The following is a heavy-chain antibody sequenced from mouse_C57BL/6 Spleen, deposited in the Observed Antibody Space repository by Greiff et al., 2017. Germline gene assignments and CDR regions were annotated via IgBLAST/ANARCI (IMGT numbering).Heavy chain of an antibody. V-gene: IGHV1-72*01. D-gene: IGHD1-1*01. J-gene: IGHJ2*01. Sequence: VQLQQPGAELVKPGASVKLSCKASGYTFTSYWMHWVKQRPGRGLEWIGRIDPNSGGTKYNEKFKSKATLTVDKPSSTAYMQLSSLTSEDSAVYYCARSFFSTVVAVVPPDFDYWGQGTTLTVSS. CDR1: GYTFTSYW. CDR2: IDPNSGGT. CDR3: ARSFFSTVVAVVPPDFDY.